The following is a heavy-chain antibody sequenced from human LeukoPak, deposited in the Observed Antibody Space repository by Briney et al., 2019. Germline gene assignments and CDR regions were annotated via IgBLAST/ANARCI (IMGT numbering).Heavy chain of an antibody. CDR3: ARRSFYSNYCHFDY. Sequence: SETLSLTCTVSGGSISSGGYYWSWIRQHPGKGLEWIGYIYYSGSTYYNPSLKSRVTISVDTSKNQFSLKLSSVTAADTAVYYCARRSFYSNYCHFDYWGQGTLVTVSS. CDR1: GGSISSGGYY. CDR2: IYYSGST. V-gene: IGHV4-31*03. J-gene: IGHJ4*02. D-gene: IGHD4-11*01.